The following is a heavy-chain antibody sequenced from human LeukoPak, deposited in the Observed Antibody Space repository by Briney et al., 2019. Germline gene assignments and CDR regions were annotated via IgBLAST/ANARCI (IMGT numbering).Heavy chain of an antibody. D-gene: IGHD1-26*01. CDR1: GFTFSSYW. CDR2: IKQDGSEK. CDR3: VRDPSGVPDY. J-gene: IGHJ4*02. V-gene: IGHV3-7*01. Sequence: GGSLRLSCAAAGFTFSSYWMSWVRQAPGKGLEWVANIKQDGSEKYYVDSVKGRFTISRDNAKNSLYLQMNSLRAENTAVYYCVRDPSGVPDYWGQGTLVTVSS.